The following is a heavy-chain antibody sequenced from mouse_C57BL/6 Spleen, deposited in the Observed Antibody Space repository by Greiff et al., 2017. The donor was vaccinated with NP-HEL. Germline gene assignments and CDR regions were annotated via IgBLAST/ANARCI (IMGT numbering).Heavy chain of an antibody. D-gene: IGHD2-1*01. Sequence: QVQLQQSGAELVKPGASVKLSCKASGYTFTEYTIHWVKQRSGQGLEWIGWFYPGSGSIKYNEKFKDKATLTADKSSSTVYMELSRLTSEDSAVYFGARHEEDGNYVDYYAMDYWGQGTSVTVSS. CDR2: FYPGSGSI. J-gene: IGHJ4*01. CDR1: GYTFTEYT. CDR3: ARHEEDGNYVDYYAMDY. V-gene: IGHV1-62-2*01.